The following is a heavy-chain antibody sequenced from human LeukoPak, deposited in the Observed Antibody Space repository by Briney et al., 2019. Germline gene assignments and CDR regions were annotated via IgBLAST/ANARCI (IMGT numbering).Heavy chain of an antibody. Sequence: GGSLRLSCAASGFTFDNYRMSWVRQAPGKGLEWVSTVNADGGNTYYADSVKGGFTISRDNSNTTLILQMNSLRVEDTALYYCTKRVKYGGTWDHFADWGQGTLVTVSS. D-gene: IGHD1-26*01. CDR2: VNADGGNT. CDR1: GFTFDNYR. CDR3: TKRVKYGGTWDHFAD. J-gene: IGHJ4*02. V-gene: IGHV3-23*01.